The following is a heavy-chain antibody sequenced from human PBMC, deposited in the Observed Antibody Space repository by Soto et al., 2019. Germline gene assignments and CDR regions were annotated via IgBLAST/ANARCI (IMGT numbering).Heavy chain of an antibody. CDR2: IYYSGST. CDR3: ARASTTVTTLDY. Sequence: LETLSLTCTFSGGSSISYYWIWIRQPPGKGLEWIGYIYYSGSTNYNPSFKSRVTISVDTSKNQFSLKLSSVTAADTAVYYCARASTTVTTLDYWGQGTLVTSPQ. CDR1: GGSSISYY. D-gene: IGHD4-17*01. J-gene: IGHJ4*02. V-gene: IGHV4-59*12.